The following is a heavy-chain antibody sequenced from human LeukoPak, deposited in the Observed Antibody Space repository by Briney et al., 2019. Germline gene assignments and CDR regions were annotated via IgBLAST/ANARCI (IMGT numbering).Heavy chain of an antibody. Sequence: GGSPRLSCAASGFTFSSYGMHWVRQAPGKGLEWVAFIRYDGSNKYYADSVKGRFTISRDNSKNTLYLQMNSLRAEDTAVYYCARAGTLTGYYSGWFDPRGQGTLVTVSS. D-gene: IGHD3-9*01. J-gene: IGHJ5*02. CDR3: ARAGTLTGYYSGWFDP. CDR1: GFTFSSYG. V-gene: IGHV3-30*02. CDR2: IRYDGSNK.